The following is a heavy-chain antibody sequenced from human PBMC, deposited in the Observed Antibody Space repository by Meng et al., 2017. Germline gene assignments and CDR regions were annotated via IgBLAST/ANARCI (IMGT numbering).Heavy chain of an antibody. CDR1: GYTRTSYA. CDR3: TRDGYSDCSRTSCFDS. V-gene: IGHV7-4-1*02. Sequence: QGQLVQSGSELRKPGASWKVSCKASGYTRTSYAINWLRQAPGQGLQWMGWIDTKTGNPTYVPGFTGRLVFSLDTSVSTAYLQISGLKADDTAVYYCTRDGYSDCSRTSCFDSWGQGTLVTVSS. CDR2: IDTKTGNP. D-gene: IGHD2-2*01. J-gene: IGHJ4*02.